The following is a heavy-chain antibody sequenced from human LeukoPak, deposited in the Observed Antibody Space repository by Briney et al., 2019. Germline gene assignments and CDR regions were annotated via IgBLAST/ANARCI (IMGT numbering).Heavy chain of an antibody. CDR3: ARDPEGYEPLMLDY. J-gene: IGHJ4*02. D-gene: IGHD5-12*01. Sequence: GGSLRLSCAASGFTFSSYSMNWVRQAPGKGLEWVSSISSSSSYIYYADSVKGRFTISRDNAKNSLYLQMNSLRAEDTAVCYCARDPEGYEPLMLDYWGQGTLVTVSS. CDR2: ISSSSSYI. V-gene: IGHV3-21*01. CDR1: GFTFSSYS.